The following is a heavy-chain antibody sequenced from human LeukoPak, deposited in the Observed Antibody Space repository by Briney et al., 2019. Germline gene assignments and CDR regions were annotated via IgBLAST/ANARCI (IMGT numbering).Heavy chain of an antibody. Sequence: GGSLRLSCAASGFTFSSYAMHWVRQAPGKGLEYVSAISSNGGSTYYANSVKGRFTISRDNSKNTLYLQMGSLRAEDVAVYYCARDRYYYDSSEFDYWGQGTLVTVSS. V-gene: IGHV3-64*01. CDR3: ARDRYYYDSSEFDY. CDR2: ISSNGGST. D-gene: IGHD3-22*01. CDR1: GFTFSSYA. J-gene: IGHJ4*02.